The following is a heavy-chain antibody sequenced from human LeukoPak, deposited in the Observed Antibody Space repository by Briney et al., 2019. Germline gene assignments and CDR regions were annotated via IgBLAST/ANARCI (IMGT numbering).Heavy chain of an antibody. CDR2: ISAYNGDT. V-gene: IGHV1-18*01. Sequence: AAVKVSCKASGYTLTSYVISWVRQAPGQGVEGMGWISAYNGDTKYTQQRQGRVTMTTDTSASTAYMEFRSLRSDDPADYYCARSLNSRLTDYWGQGTLVTVSS. CDR1: GYTLTSYV. D-gene: IGHD6-13*01. J-gene: IGHJ4*02. CDR3: ARSLNSRLTDY.